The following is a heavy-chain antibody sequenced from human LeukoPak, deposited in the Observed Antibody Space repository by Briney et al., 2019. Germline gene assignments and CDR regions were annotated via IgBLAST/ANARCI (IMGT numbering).Heavy chain of an antibody. CDR2: ISVSSDT. V-gene: IGHV3-69-1*01. D-gene: IGHD2-2*01. CDR3: AKVSYQGPVASFLFDI. CDR1: GFTFSANK. J-gene: IGHJ3*02. Sequence: GGTLNLSCQASGFTFSANKLNWFRKPQGKGRGWAHFISVSSDTYYADSARGRFTISRDNAENSLYLQMNSLRAEDTAVYYCAKVSYQGPVASFLFDIWGQGTMVTVSS.